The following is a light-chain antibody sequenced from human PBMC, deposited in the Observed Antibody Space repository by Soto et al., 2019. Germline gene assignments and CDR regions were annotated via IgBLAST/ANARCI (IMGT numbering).Light chain of an antibody. Sequence: SYELTQPPSVSVAPGKTARITCGGTNIGSKSVHWYQQKPGQAPVLVIYYVSDRPSGIPERFSGSNSGNTATLTISRVEAGDEADYFCQVWDSSSDRYVFGTGTKLTVL. J-gene: IGLJ1*01. CDR2: YVS. V-gene: IGLV3-21*04. CDR1: NIGSKS. CDR3: QVWDSSSDRYV.